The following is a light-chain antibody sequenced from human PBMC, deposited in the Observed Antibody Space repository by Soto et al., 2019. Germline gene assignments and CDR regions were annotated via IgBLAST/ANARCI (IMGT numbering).Light chain of an antibody. Sequence: QSVLTQSPSASGTPGQRVTISCSGSSSNIGSNTVNWYQQLPGTAPKLLIYTINQRPSGVPDRFSGSKSGTSASLAISGLQSEDEADYYCAAWDDSVNGVVFGGGTKLTVL. J-gene: IGLJ2*01. CDR2: TIN. V-gene: IGLV1-44*01. CDR3: AAWDDSVNGVV. CDR1: SSNIGSNT.